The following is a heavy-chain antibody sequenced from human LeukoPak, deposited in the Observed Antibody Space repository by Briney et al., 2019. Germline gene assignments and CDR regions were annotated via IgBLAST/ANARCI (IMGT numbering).Heavy chain of an antibody. D-gene: IGHD6-19*01. Sequence: SETLSLTCTVSGGSISSSSYYWDWIRQSPGKELEFIGSIYYSGSTYYNPSLKSRVTISVDKSKNQFSLKLSSVTAADTAVYYCARYDVGWYYFDYWGQGTLVTVSS. CDR1: GGSISSSSYY. V-gene: IGHV4-39*07. CDR2: IYYSGST. CDR3: ARYDVGWYYFDY. J-gene: IGHJ4*02.